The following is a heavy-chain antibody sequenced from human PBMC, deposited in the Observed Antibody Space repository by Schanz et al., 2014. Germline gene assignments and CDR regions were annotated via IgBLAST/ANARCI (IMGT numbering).Heavy chain of an antibody. CDR1: GYTFINSD. CDR2: ISDYNADT. Sequence: QVQLVQSGSELKKPGASVKLSCKASGYTFINSDINWVRQAAGQGLEWMGWISDYNADTKYAQKVQGRVTMTTDTSTSTAYMELRSLRSDDTAVYYCAGATYSSSWYGGSEYFQHWGQGTLVTVSS. CDR3: AGATYSSSWYGGSEYFQH. D-gene: IGHD6-13*01. J-gene: IGHJ1*01. V-gene: IGHV1-18*01.